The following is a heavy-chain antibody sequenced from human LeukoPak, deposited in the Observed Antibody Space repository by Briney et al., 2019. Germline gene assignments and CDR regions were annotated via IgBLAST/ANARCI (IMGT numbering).Heavy chain of an antibody. CDR1: GYTFLNYG. D-gene: IGHD2-15*01. J-gene: IGHJ3*02. V-gene: IGHV1-18*01. CDR3: ARGIPGYGAFDI. CDR2: ITAYTDNT. Sequence: ASVKVSCKASGYTFLNYGVSWVRQAPGQGLEWMGWITAYTDNTYYAQKFQGRVTMTRDTSISTAYMELSRLRSDDTAVYYCARGIPGYGAFDIWGQGTMVTVSS.